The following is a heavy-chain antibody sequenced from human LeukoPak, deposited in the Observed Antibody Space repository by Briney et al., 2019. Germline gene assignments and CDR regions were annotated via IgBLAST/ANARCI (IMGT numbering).Heavy chain of an antibody. Sequence: ASVTVSFKASGYTFTIYAMNWVRQAPGQGLEWMGWINTNTGNPTYSQGFTGRFVFSLDTSVSTAYLQMSSLKAEDTAVYYCARGLRFLEWPHYYYYYMDVWGKGTTVTVSS. J-gene: IGHJ6*03. V-gene: IGHV7-4-1*02. CDR3: ARGLRFLEWPHYYYYYMDV. CDR2: INTNTGNP. CDR1: GYTFTIYA. D-gene: IGHD3-3*01.